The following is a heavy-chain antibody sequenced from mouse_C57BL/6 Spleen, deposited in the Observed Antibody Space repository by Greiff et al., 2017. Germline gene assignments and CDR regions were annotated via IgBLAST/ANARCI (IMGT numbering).Heavy chain of an antibody. CDR3: ARGVYYYYAMDY. D-gene: IGHD1-3*01. Sequence: QVQLQQPGAELVRPGSSVKLSCKASGYTFTSYWMHWVKQRPRQGLEWIGNIDTSDSETHYNQKFKDKATLTVDKSYSTAYMQLSSLTSEDSAVYYCARGVYYYYAMDYWGQVTSVTVSS. CDR2: IDTSDSET. CDR1: GYTFTSYW. V-gene: IGHV1-52*01. J-gene: IGHJ4*01.